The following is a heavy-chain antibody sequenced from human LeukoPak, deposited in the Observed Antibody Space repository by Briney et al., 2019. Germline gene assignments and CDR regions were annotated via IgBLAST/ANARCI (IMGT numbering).Heavy chain of an antibody. Sequence: GGSLRLSCAASGFTFSSYTMNWVRQAPGKGLEWVSSISSSSSYIYYADSVKGRFTISRDNAKNSLYLQMNSLRAEDTAAYYCARDGETTVTTVFFDYWGQGTLVTVSS. V-gene: IGHV3-21*01. D-gene: IGHD4-17*01. CDR1: GFTFSSYT. CDR3: ARDGETTVTTVFFDY. J-gene: IGHJ4*02. CDR2: ISSSSSYI.